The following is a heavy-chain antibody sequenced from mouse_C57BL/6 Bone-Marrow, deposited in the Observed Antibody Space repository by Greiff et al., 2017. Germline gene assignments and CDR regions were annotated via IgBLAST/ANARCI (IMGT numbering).Heavy chain of an antibody. CDR1: GFTFSSYT. CDR3: ASYDYEPNYYAMDY. D-gene: IGHD2-4*01. J-gene: IGHJ4*01. Sequence: EVELVESGGGLVKPGGSLKLSCAASGFTFSSYTMSWVRQTPEKRLEWVATISGGGGNTYYPDSVKGRFTISRDNAKNTLYLQMSSLRSEDTALYYCASYDYEPNYYAMDYWGQGTSVTVSS. CDR2: ISGGGGNT. V-gene: IGHV5-9*01.